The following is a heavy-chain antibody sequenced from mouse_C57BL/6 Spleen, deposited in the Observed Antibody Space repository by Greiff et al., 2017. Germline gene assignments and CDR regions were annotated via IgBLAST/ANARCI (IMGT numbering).Heavy chain of an antibody. CDR2: IYPGSGST. Sequence: QVHVKQPGAELVKPGASVKMSCKASGYTFTSYWITWVKQRPGQGLEWIGDIYPGSGSTNYNEKFKSKATLTVDTSSSTAYMQLSSLTSEDSAVYYCARSGEFSYAMDYWGQGTSVTVSS. J-gene: IGHJ4*01. CDR1: GYTFTSYW. V-gene: IGHV1-55*01. CDR3: ARSGEFSYAMDY.